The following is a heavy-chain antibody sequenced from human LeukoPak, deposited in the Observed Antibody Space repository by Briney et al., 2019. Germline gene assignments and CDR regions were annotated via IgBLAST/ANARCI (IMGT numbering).Heavy chain of an antibody. V-gene: IGHV3-23*01. D-gene: IGHD3-22*01. CDR1: GFTFSSYA. J-gene: IGHJ4*02. CDR2: ISGSGGST. Sequence: GVLRLSCAASGFTFSSYAMSWVRQAPGKGLEWVSAISGSGGSTYYADSVKGRFTISRDNSKNTLYLQMNSPRAEDTAVYYCAKDPRRHYYDSSGYFDYWGQGTLVTVSS. CDR3: AKDPRRHYYDSSGYFDY.